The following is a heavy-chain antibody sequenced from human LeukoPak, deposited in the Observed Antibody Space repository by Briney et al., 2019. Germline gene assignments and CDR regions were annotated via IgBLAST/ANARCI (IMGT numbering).Heavy chain of an antibody. CDR1: GFIFSSYG. CDR3: ARGGVVGFRGVFDY. CDR2: IKYDGSNQ. J-gene: IGHJ4*02. D-gene: IGHD2-15*01. Sequence: GGSLRLSCEASGFIFSSYGMYWVRQAPGKGLEWVAAIKYDGSNQYYAESVKGRFTISRDTSKNTVYLQMNSLGAEDTAVYYCARGGVVGFRGVFDYWGQGTLVTVSS. V-gene: IGHV3-33*05.